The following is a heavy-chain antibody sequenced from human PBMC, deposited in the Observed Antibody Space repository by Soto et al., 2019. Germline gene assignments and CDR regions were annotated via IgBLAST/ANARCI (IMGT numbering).Heavy chain of an antibody. V-gene: IGHV1-18*01. CDR1: GYTFTSYG. J-gene: IGHJ4*02. CDR3: ARVAILLYDYDSSGYYYFDY. Sequence: ASVKVSCKASGYTFTSYGISWVRQAPGQGLEWMGWISAYNGNTNYEQKLQGRVTMTTDTSTSTAYMELRSLRSDDTAVYYCARVAILLYDYDSSGYYYFDYWGQGTLVTVSS. CDR2: ISAYNGNT. D-gene: IGHD3-22*01.